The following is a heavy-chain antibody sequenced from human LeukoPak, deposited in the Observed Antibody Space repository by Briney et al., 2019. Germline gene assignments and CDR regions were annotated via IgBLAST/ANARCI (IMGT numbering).Heavy chain of an antibody. J-gene: IGHJ4*02. V-gene: IGHV1-2*06. CDR1: GYTFTGYY. CDR3: ARDLGTRLLWFGEDYFDY. CDR2: INPNSGGT. D-gene: IGHD3-10*01. Sequence: APVRVSCKASGYTFTGYYMHWVRQAPGQGLEWMGRINPNSGGTNYAQKFQGRVTMTRDTSISTAYMELSRLRSDDTAVYYCARDLGTRLLWFGEDYFDYWGQGTLVTVSS.